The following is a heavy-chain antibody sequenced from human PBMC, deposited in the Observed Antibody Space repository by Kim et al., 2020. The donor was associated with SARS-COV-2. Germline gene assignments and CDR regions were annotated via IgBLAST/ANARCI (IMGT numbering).Heavy chain of an antibody. CDR1: GYTFTSYG. V-gene: IGHV1-18*04. CDR2: ISAYNGNT. CDR3: ASGAWEIFGVVNPRDYYGMDV. D-gene: IGHD3-3*01. J-gene: IGHJ6*02. Sequence: ASVKVSCKASGYTFTSYGISWVRQAPGQGLEWMGWISAYNGNTNYAQKLQGRVTMTTDTSTSTAYMELRSLRSDDTAVYYCASGAWEIFGVVNPRDYYGMDVRGQGTTVPVSS.